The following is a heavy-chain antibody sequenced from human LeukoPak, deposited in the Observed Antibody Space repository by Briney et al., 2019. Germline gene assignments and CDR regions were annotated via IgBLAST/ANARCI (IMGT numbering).Heavy chain of an antibody. CDR1: GFTFSNYW. V-gene: IGHV3-74*01. Sequence: GGSLRLSCAASGFTFSNYWMHWVRQDPGKGLVWVSYINPDGSNTNYADSVKGRFTISRDNSKNTVFLQMNSLRAEDSAVYYCAKDYAVGSIDYWGQGTLVTVSS. CDR3: AKDYAVGSIDY. CDR2: INPDGSNT. D-gene: IGHD3-16*01. J-gene: IGHJ4*02.